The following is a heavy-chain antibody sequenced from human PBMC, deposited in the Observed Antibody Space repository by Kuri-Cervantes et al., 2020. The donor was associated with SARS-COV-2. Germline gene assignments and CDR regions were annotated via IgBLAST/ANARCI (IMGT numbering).Heavy chain of an antibody. CDR1: GFTFSSYG. D-gene: IGHD3-10*01. Sequence: GGSLRLSCAASGFTFSSYGMHWVRQAPGKGLEWVSYISSSGSTIYYADSVKGRFTISRDNAKNSLYLQMNGLRAEDTAVYYCARGTNLYYGSGSYPAPYYYYGMDVWGQGTTGTVSS. V-gene: IGHV3-48*04. CDR3: ARGTNLYYGSGSYPAPYYYYGMDV. J-gene: IGHJ6*02. CDR2: ISSSGSTI.